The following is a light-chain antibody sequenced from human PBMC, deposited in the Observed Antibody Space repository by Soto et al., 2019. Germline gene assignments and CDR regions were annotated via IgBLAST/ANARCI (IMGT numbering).Light chain of an antibody. V-gene: IGLV2-23*01. CDR1: SSDVGSYNL. CDR2: EGS. CDR3: CSYAGVV. Sequence: QSALTQPASVSGSPGRSITISCTGTSSDVGSYNLVSWYQQHPGKAPKLMIYEGSKRPSGVSNRFSGSKSGNTASLTISGLQAEDEADYYCCSYAGVVFGGGTQLTVL. J-gene: IGLJ2*01.